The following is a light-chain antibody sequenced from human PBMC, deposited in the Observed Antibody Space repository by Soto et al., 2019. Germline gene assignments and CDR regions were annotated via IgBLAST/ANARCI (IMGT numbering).Light chain of an antibody. V-gene: IGKV3-11*01. CDR2: DAY. Sequence: ELVLTHSPVTLSLSPGERATLSSRASQSFRGLLAWYQQKPGQAPRLLIYDAYNRATGIPPRFSGSGSGTDFAITFCSLKVEECAVYYCEQRYIWAMTFGQGTRLEIK. J-gene: IGKJ5*01. CDR1: QSFRGL. CDR3: EQRYIWAMT.